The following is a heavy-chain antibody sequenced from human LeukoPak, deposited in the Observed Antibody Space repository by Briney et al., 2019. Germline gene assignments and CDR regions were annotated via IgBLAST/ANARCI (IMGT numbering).Heavy chain of an antibody. D-gene: IGHD6-13*01. CDR1: GGSISSYY. J-gene: IGHJ6*03. CDR2: IYYSGST. V-gene: IGHV4-59*01. Sequence: PSETLSLTCTVSGGSISSYYWSWIRQPPGKGLEWIGYIYYSGSTNYNPSLKSRVTISVDTSKNQFSLKLSSVTAADTAVYYRARASRRSSSWRNYYYYMDVWGKGTTVTVSS. CDR3: ARASRRSSSWRNYYYYMDV.